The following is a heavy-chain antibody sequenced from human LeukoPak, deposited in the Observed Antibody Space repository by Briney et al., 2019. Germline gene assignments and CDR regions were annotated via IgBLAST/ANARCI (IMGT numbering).Heavy chain of an antibody. J-gene: IGHJ6*02. CDR1: GFTFRNYD. Sequence: GGSLRLSCAASGFTFRNYDMHWVRQAPGKGLQWVAVISYDGSKKYYVDSVKGRFTISRDSSKNTLYLQMYSLRTEDTAIYYCAKDRAAHYDFWSGYQMDVWGRGSTVTVSS. CDR3: AKDRAAHYDFWSGYQMDV. D-gene: IGHD3-3*01. V-gene: IGHV3-30*18. CDR2: ISYDGSKK.